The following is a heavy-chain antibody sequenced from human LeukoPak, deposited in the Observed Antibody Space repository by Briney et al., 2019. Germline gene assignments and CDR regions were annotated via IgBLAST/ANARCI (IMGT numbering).Heavy chain of an antibody. CDR2: IYQTTT. CDR3: ARLGVDYGGKWGNDY. CDR1: GDSMSSYF. V-gene: IGHV4-59*12. J-gene: IGHJ4*02. D-gene: IGHD4-23*01. Sequence: PSETLSLTCTVSGDSMSSYFWTWVRQFPGKGLEWVGYIYQTTTTYNPSLKGRATISADMSQNQLSLKLSSVTAADTAVYYCARLGVDYGGKWGNDYWGQGTLVTVSS.